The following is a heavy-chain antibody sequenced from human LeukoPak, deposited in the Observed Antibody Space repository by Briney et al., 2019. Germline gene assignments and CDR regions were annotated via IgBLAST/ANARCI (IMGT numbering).Heavy chain of an antibody. V-gene: IGHV4-59*13. CDR2: IDYSGST. Sequence: PSEPLSLTCTVWGGSNRLFYWLWMRDPPGKGLVGIAYIDYSGSTNYNTSIKSGVTISLATSKNQFSLKLSSVTASDTAVYFCAKRYGSGNSGTFDYWGQGTLVTVSS. J-gene: IGHJ4*02. CDR1: GGSNRLFY. D-gene: IGHD3-10*01. CDR3: AKRYGSGNSGTFDY.